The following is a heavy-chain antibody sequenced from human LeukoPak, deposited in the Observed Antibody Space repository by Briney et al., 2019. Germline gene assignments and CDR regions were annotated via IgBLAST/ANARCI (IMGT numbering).Heavy chain of an antibody. Sequence: SETLSLTCAVYGGSFSGYYWSWIRQPPGKGLEGIGEINDSGSTNYNPSLRSRVTISVDTSMNQFSLKMRSVTAADTADYYCARGLWFGESRPYYYDYWGQGNLVTVST. CDR1: GGSFSGYY. D-gene: IGHD3-10*01. J-gene: IGHJ4*02. V-gene: IGHV4-34*01. CDR3: ARGLWFGESRPYYYDY. CDR2: INDSGST.